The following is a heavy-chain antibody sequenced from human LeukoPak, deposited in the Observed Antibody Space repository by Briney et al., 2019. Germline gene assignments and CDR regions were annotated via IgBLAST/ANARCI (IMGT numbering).Heavy chain of an antibody. Sequence: PSETPSLTCAVYGGSFSGYYWSWIRQPPGKGLEWIGEINHSGSTNYNPSLKSRVTISVDTSKNQFSLKLSSVTAADTAVYYCARGSVGDCSGGSCYYPYFDYWGQGTLVTVSS. CDR1: GGSFSGYY. V-gene: IGHV4-34*01. CDR2: INHSGST. J-gene: IGHJ4*02. D-gene: IGHD2-15*01. CDR3: ARGSVGDCSGGSCYYPYFDY.